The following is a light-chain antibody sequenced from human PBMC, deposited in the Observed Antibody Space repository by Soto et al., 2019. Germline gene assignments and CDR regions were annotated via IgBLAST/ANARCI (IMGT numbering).Light chain of an antibody. CDR3: AAWDDSLNGPYV. Sequence: QSVLTQPPSASGTPGQRVTISCSGSSSNIGSNTVNWYQQLPGTAPKLLIHSNNQRPSGVPDRFSGSKSGTSASLAISGLQSEDEADYYCAAWDDSLNGPYVFGTGTKVTGL. CDR1: SSNIGSNT. J-gene: IGLJ1*01. V-gene: IGLV1-44*01. CDR2: SNN.